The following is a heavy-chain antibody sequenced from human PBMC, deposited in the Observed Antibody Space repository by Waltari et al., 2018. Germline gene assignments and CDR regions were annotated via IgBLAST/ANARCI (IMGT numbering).Heavy chain of an antibody. Sequence: EVQLVESGGVVVQPGGSLRLSCAASGFTFDDYTMHWVRQAPGKGLEWVSLISWDGGSTYYADSVKGRVTISRDNSKNSLYLQMNSLRTEDTALYYCAKGLWGGDYVDYWGQGTLVTVSS. CDR2: ISWDGGST. CDR3: AKGLWGGDYVDY. CDR1: GFTFDDYT. J-gene: IGHJ4*02. D-gene: IGHD1-26*01. V-gene: IGHV3-43*01.